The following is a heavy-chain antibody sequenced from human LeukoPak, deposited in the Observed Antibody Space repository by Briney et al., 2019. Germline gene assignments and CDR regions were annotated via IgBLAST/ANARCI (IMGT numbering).Heavy chain of an antibody. CDR2: IKQDGSEK. D-gene: IGHD3-16*02. Sequence: PGGSLRLSWAASGFTFSSYWMSWVRQAPGKGLEWVANIKQDGSEKYYVDSVKGRFTISRDNAKNSLYLQMTSLRAEDTAVYYCARDLDYVWGSYRYTGHYGMDVWGQGTTVTVSS. V-gene: IGHV3-7*01. CDR3: ARDLDYVWGSYRYTGHYGMDV. CDR1: GFTFSSYW. J-gene: IGHJ6*02.